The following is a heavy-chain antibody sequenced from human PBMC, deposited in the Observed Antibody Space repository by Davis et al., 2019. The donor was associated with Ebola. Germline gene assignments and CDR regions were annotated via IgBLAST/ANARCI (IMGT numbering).Heavy chain of an antibody. V-gene: IGHV3-48*02. CDR2: ISSSSTTI. D-gene: IGHD3-10*01. Sequence: PGGSLTLSCVASGFTSSRNSMNWVRQAPGKGLEWVSYISSSSTTIYYADSVKGRFTISRDNAKNALYLQMNSLRDEDTAVYYCARAGMVQGVITKWDGYWGQGTLVTVSS. CDR3: ARAGMVQGVITKWDGY. CDR1: GFTSSRNS. J-gene: IGHJ4*02.